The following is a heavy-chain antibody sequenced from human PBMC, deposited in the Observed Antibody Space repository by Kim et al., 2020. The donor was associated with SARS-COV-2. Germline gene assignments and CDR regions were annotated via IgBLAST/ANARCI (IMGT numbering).Heavy chain of an antibody. CDR1: GFTFSSYA. CDR3: AKGVGVFSYYYDSSGYYGSEYFQH. D-gene: IGHD3-22*01. V-gene: IGHV3-23*01. CDR2: ISGSGGST. J-gene: IGHJ1*01. Sequence: GGSLRLSCAASGFTFSSYAMSWVRQAPGKGLEWVSAISGSGGSTYYADSVKGRFTISRDNSKNTLYLQMNSLRAEDTAVYYCAKGVGVFSYYYDSSGYYGSEYFQHWGQGALVTVSS.